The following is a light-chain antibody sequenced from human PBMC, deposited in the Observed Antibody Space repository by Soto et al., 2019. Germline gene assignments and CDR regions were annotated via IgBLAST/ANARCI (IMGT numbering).Light chain of an antibody. Sequence: QSALTQPASVSGSPGQSITISCTGTSSDVGDYNYVSWYQHHPGKAPKLMTYDVSNRPSGVSNRFSGSKSGNTASLTISGLQAEDEADYYCSSYTSISTYVFGTGTKV. CDR1: SSDVGDYNY. J-gene: IGLJ1*01. CDR3: SSYTSISTYV. V-gene: IGLV2-14*01. CDR2: DVS.